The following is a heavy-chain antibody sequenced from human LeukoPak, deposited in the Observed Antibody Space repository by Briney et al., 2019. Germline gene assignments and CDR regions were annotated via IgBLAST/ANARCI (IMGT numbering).Heavy chain of an antibody. CDR3: AIDRTDLPY. Sequence: LSLTCAVYGGSFSGYYWSWIRQPPGKGLEWVSYISSSGNIIYYADSVKGRFTISRDNAKNSLYLQMNSLRAEDTAVYYCAIDRTDLPYWGQGTLVTVSS. J-gene: IGHJ4*02. CDR2: ISSSGNII. V-gene: IGHV3-11*01. CDR1: GGSFSGYY.